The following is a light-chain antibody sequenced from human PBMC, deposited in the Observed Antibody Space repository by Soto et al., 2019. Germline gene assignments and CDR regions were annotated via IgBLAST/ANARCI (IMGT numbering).Light chain of an antibody. V-gene: IGKV3-20*01. CDR2: GAS. J-gene: IGKJ2*01. CDR3: QQYDGSSQYT. Sequence: EIVLTQSPGTLSLSPGEGATLSCRASQSVSSTYLAWYQQKPGQAPRLLIYGASTRATGIPDRFSGSGSGTDFTLTISRLEPEDFAVYFCQQYDGSSQYTCGQGTKLEIK. CDR1: QSVSSTY.